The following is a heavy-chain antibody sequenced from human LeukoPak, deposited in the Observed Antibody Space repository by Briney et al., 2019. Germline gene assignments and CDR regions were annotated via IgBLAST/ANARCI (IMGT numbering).Heavy chain of an antibody. Sequence: PGGSLRLSCAASGFTFSNYAMHWVRQAPGKGLEWVALISYDGSNKYYADSVKGRFTISRDNSKNTLYLQMNSLRAEDTAVYYCARDKRLGVDKYPDSWGQGTLVSVSS. CDR1: GFTFSNYA. V-gene: IGHV3-30-3*01. D-gene: IGHD3-10*01. CDR3: ARDKRLGVDKYPDS. J-gene: IGHJ4*02. CDR2: ISYDGSNK.